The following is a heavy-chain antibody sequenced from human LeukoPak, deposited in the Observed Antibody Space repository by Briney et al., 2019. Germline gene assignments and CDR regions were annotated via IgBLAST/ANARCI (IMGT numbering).Heavy chain of an antibody. J-gene: IGHJ4*02. D-gene: IGHD1-26*01. V-gene: IGHV4-59*11. CDR1: VGSMSSHY. CDR3: ARGSGSYPGFDY. CDR2: VYYSGST. Sequence: SETLSLTCTVPVGSMSSHYWSWIRQPPEKGLEWIGYVYYSGSTNYSPSLKSRVTMSVDTSKNQFSLKLSSVTAADTAVYYCARGSGSYPGFDYWGQGTLVTVSS.